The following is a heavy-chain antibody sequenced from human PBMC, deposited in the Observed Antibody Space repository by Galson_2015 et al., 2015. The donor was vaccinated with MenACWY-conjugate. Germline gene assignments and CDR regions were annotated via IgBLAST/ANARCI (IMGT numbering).Heavy chain of an antibody. CDR3: ARGYSGSGSYYLDFDP. Sequence: SVKVSCKASGYIFTGYYIHWVRQAPGQGLEWMGWINPNSGDTNYAQKFQGWVTMTGDTSITTAYMELSRLRSDDTAVYYCARGYSGSGSYYLDFDPWGQGTLVTVSS. CDR2: INPNSGDT. V-gene: IGHV1-2*04. J-gene: IGHJ5*02. D-gene: IGHD3-10*01. CDR1: GYIFTGYY.